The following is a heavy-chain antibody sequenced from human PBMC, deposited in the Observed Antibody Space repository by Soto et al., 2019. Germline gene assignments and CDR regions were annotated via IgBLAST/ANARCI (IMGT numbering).Heavy chain of an antibody. D-gene: IGHD1-26*01. J-gene: IGHJ6*03. Sequence: SETLSLTCAVSSGSISISNWWSWVRQTPGKGLEWIGQIHHSGSTNYSPSLTSRVTISVDKSKNQFSLKMNSVTAADTAVYYCARGGYYFYIDVWAKRTKVTVSS. V-gene: IGHV4-4*02. CDR2: IHHSGST. CDR3: ARGGYYFYIDV. CDR1: SGSISISNW.